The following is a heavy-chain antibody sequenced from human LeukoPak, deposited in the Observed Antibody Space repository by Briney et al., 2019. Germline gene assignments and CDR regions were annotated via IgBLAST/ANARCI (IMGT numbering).Heavy chain of an antibody. CDR1: GFTFSSYE. Sequence: PGGSLRLSCAASGFTFSSYEMNWVRQAPGKGLEWVSAISGSGGSTYYADSVKGRFTISRDNSKNTLYLQMNSLRAEDTAVYYCAKDASSGYWSRFDYWGQGTLVTVSS. D-gene: IGHD3-22*01. CDR2: ISGSGGST. CDR3: AKDASSGYWSRFDY. J-gene: IGHJ4*02. V-gene: IGHV3-23*01.